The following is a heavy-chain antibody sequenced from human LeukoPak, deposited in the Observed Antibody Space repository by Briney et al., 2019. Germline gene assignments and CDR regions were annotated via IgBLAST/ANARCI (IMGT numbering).Heavy chain of an antibody. D-gene: IGHD4-17*01. V-gene: IGHV1-18*01. Sequence: ASVKVSCKASGYTFTIYGTSWVRQAPGQGLEWMGWISAYNGNTNYAQKFQGRVTMTTDTSTSTAYMELRSLRSDDTAVYYCAREWATVTTGQIDYWGQGTLVTVSS. CDR1: GYTFTIYG. J-gene: IGHJ4*02. CDR3: AREWATVTTGQIDY. CDR2: ISAYNGNT.